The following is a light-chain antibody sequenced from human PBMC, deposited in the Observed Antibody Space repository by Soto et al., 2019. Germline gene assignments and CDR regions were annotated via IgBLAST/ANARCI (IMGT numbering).Light chain of an antibody. Sequence: DIQMTQSPSSLSASVRDRVTITCRASQVINNYLAWYQQKPGKVPKLLIYAASTLQSGVPFRFSGSGSGTDFTLTISSLQPEDVATYYCQKYNSAPWTFGQGTKVEIK. J-gene: IGKJ1*01. CDR1: QVINNY. CDR3: QKYNSAPWT. V-gene: IGKV1-27*01. CDR2: AAS.